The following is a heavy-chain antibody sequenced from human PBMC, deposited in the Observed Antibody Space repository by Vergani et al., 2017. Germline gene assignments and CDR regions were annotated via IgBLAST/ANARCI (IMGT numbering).Heavy chain of an antibody. J-gene: IGHJ4*02. D-gene: IGHD2-8*01. V-gene: IGHV1-2*02. CDR1: GYSFIGYY. CDR3: ARGYCTNSICRGKVDS. CDR2: INPKSGGT. Sequence: QVQLVQSGAEVKKPGASVRVSCKASGYSFIGYYLHWVRQSPGQGLEWMGWINPKSGGTNYAPTFQGRVTMTRDTSISTAYLDLSRLKSDDTAVYYCARGYCTNSICRGKVDSWGQGTLVTVSS.